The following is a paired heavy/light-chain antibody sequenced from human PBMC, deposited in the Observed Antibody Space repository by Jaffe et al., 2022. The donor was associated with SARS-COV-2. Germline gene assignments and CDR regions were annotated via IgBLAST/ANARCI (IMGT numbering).Light chain of an antibody. CDR2: LGS. J-gene: IGKJ5*01. CDR1: QSLLHSNGYNY. CDR3: MQALQTPRVT. V-gene: IGKV2-28*01. Sequence: DIVMTQSPLSLPVTPGEPASISCRSSQSLLHSNGYNYLDWYLQKPGQSPQLLIYLGSNRASGVPDRFSGSGSGTDFTLKISRVEAEDVGVYYCMQALQTPRVTFGQGTRLEIK.
Heavy chain of an antibody. J-gene: IGHJ2*01. Sequence: EVQLLESGGGLVQPGGSLRLSCAASGFTFSSYAMSWVRQAPGKGLEWVSAISGSGGSTYYADSVKGRFTISRDNSKNTLYLQMNSLRAEDTAVYYCAIAQWLVPSYLGYWYFDLWGRGTLVTVSS. CDR1: GFTFSSYA. CDR2: ISGSGGST. V-gene: IGHV3-23*01. D-gene: IGHD6-19*01. CDR3: AIAQWLVPSYLGYWYFDL.